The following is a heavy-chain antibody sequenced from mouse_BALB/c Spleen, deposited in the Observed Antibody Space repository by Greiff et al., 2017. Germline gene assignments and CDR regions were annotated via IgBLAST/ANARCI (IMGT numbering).Heavy chain of an antibody. Sequence: QVQLQQSGPELVKPGASVKISCTASGYSFTSYYIHWVKQRPGQGLEWIGRIFPGSGNTKYNEKFKGKATLTADTSSSTAYMQLSSLTSEDSAVYVCAREGMITTGLAYWGQGTLVTVSA. CDR3: AREGMITTGLAY. V-gene: IGHV1-66*01. CDR1: GYSFTSYY. CDR2: IFPGSGNT. J-gene: IGHJ3*01. D-gene: IGHD2-4*01.